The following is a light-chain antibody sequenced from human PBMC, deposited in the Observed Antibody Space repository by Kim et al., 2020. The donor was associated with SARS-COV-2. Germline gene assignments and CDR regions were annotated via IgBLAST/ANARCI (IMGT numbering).Light chain of an antibody. Sequence: SQGERAILSCRASQNVRNYLAWYQQRPGQPPRLLIHDASVRAAGIPARFSASGSGTDFTLTINSLEPEDFAVYYCQQRSDWPPLTFGGGTKVDIK. V-gene: IGKV3-11*01. CDR2: DAS. CDR1: QNVRNY. J-gene: IGKJ4*01. CDR3: QQRSDWPPLT.